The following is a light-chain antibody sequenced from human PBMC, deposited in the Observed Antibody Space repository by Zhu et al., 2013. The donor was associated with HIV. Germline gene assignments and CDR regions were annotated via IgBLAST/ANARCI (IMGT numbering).Light chain of an antibody. CDR3: QVWDNNSDHQEV. V-gene: IGLV3-21*03. CDR1: NIGSKS. J-gene: IGLJ2*01. Sequence: SYELTQPPLSVSGPRKDGQDYLWGNNIGSKSVHWYQQKPGQAPVLVVYDDSDRPSGIPERFSGSNSGNTATLTISRVEAGDEADYYCQVWDNNSDHQEVFGGGTKLTVL. CDR2: DDS.